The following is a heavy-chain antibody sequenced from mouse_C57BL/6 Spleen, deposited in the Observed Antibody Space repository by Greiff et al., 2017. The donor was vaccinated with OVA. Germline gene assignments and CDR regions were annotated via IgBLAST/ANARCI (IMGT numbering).Heavy chain of an antibody. D-gene: IGHD1-1*01. CDR3: AMDGGLYYGSSYDWYFDV. CDR1: GYTFTSYW. Sequence: QVQLQQPGAELVKPGASVKVSCKASGYTFTSYWMHWVKQRPGQGLEWIGRIHPSDSDTNYNQKFKGKATLTVDKSSSTAYMQLSSLTSEDSAVYYCAMDGGLYYGSSYDWYFDVWGTGTTVTVSS. J-gene: IGHJ1*03. CDR2: IHPSDSDT. V-gene: IGHV1-74*01.